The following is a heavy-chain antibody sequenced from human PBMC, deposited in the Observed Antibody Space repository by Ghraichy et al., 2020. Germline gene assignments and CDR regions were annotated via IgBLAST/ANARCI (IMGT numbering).Heavy chain of an antibody. D-gene: IGHD1-26*01. CDR2: ISGSGGST. Sequence: GGSLRLSCAASGFTFSSYAMSWVRQAPGKGLEWVSAISGSGGSTYYADSVKGRFTISRDNSKNTLYLQMNSLRAEDTAVYYCAKFRSSGVGALPESDAFDIWGQGTMVTVSS. CDR1: GFTFSSYA. CDR3: AKFRSSGVGALPESDAFDI. J-gene: IGHJ3*02. V-gene: IGHV3-23*01.